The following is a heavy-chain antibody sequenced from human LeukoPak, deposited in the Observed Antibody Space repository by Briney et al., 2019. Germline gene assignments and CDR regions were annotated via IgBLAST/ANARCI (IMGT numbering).Heavy chain of an antibody. CDR3: ARLPYSSVLFDL. CDR1: GYSISSDDY. J-gene: IGHJ4*02. V-gene: IGHV4-38-2*01. CDR2: ISHSGRT. D-gene: IGHD6-6*01. Sequence: SETLSLTCGVSGYSISSDDYWGWIRQPPGKGLEWIGSISHSGRTFYNASLKSRVTMSVDTSNNQFSLKLSSVTAADTAVYYCARLPYSSVLFDLWGQGTLATVSS.